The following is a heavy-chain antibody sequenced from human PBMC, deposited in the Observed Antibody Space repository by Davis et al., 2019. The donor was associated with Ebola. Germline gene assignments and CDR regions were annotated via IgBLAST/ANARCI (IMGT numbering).Heavy chain of an antibody. CDR2: ISWDGGYT. D-gene: IGHD1-26*01. V-gene: IGHV3-43*01. J-gene: IGHJ5*02. CDR1: GFTFDDHS. CDR3: AKDVSGDGGIDP. Sequence: GGSLRLSCAAPGFTFDDHSMHWVRQVPGKGLEWVSLISWDGGYTHYSDSVRGRFIISRDNTKNSLYLQLNSLRPEDTALYFCAKDVSGDGGIDPWGQGTLVTVSS.